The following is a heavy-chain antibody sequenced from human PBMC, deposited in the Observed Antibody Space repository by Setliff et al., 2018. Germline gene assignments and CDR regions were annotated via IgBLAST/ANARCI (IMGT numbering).Heavy chain of an antibody. D-gene: IGHD1-26*01. CDR2: INAGNGDT. CDR1: GYTFTKNG. CDR3: AREGGGSYLNWYFDL. V-gene: IGHV1-3*01. J-gene: IGHJ2*01. Sequence: ASVKVSCKASGYTFTKNGIHWMRQAPGQGHEWMGWINAGNGDTKYSQKFQDRVTITRDASASTAYMELSSLRSEDTAVYYCAREGGGSYLNWYFDLWGRGTLVTVTS.